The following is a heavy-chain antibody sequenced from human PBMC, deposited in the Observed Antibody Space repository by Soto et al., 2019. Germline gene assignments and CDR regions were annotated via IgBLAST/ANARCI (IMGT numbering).Heavy chain of an antibody. V-gene: IGHV3-30*18. CDR2: ISYDGSKK. CDR1: GFTFSSYG. Sequence: GGSLRLSCAASGFTFSSYGMYWVRQAPGKGLEWVALISYDGSKKYYADSVKGRFTISRENSKSTLYLQVNSLRPEDTAVYFCAKDYGPSSSYKWIPFRYGMDVWGQGNTVTVSS. J-gene: IGHJ6*02. D-gene: IGHD1-20*01. CDR3: AKDYGPSSSYKWIPFRYGMDV.